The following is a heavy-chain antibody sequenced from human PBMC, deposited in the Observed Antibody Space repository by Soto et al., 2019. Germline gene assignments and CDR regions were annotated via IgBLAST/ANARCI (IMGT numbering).Heavy chain of an antibody. D-gene: IGHD5-12*01. J-gene: IGHJ3*02. CDR2: ISPYNGNT. V-gene: IGHV1-18*01. CDR1: GYTCISSG. CDR3: ARDQTKWLTDAFDI. Sequence: HVQLVQSGAEVKKPGASLKVSCKASGYTCISSGVSWVRQAPGQGLEGLGWISPYNGNTNYAQKFKGRITMTTDTSTSTVYMDLRSLRTDDTAVYYCARDQTKWLTDAFDIWGQGTMVVVSS.